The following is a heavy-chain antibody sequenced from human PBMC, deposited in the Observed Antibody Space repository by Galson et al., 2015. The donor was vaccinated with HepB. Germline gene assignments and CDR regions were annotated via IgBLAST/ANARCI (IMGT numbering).Heavy chain of an antibody. CDR3: VRNPR. D-gene: IGHD1-14*01. Sequence: SLRLSCAASGFTFRSYSLNWIRQTSGKGLEWLSFISNSGSVVKYADSVKGRFTTSRDNVNNLLFLQMDNLREEDTAVYYCVRNPRWGQGTLVTVST. CDR2: ISNSGSVV. J-gene: IGHJ4*02. CDR1: GFTFRSYS. V-gene: IGHV3-48*02.